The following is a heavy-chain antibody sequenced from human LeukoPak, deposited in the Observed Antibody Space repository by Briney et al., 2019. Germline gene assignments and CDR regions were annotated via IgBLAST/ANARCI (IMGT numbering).Heavy chain of an antibody. D-gene: IGHD3-3*01. Sequence: SETLSLTCAVYGGSFRGYNGSGFRRPQGKGRKGFGELNLSETTNYNPSLKSRVTISVDTSKNQFSLKLSSVTAADTAVYYCARGKRITIFGVVRKKNWFDPWGQGTLVTVSS. J-gene: IGHJ5*02. CDR3: ARGKRITIFGVVRKKNWFDP. V-gene: IGHV4-34*01. CDR2: LNLSETT. CDR1: GGSFRGYN.